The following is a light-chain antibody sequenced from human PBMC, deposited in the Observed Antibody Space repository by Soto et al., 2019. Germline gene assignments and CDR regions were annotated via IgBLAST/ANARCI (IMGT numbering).Light chain of an antibody. Sequence: EIVLTQSPGTLSLSPGERATLSCRASQSVSSAQFTWYQQKPGQPPRLLIFSASTRATGIPARFSGSGSGTDFNLTISRVEPEDFAVDYGQQHGDSPYTFGKGTDLEIK. J-gene: IGKJ2*01. V-gene: IGKV3-20*01. CDR3: QQHGDSPYT. CDR1: QSVSSAQ. CDR2: SAS.